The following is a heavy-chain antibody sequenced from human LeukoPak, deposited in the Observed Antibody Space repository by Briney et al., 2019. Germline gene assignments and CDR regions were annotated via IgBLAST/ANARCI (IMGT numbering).Heavy chain of an antibody. CDR3: TRSGPAAVPDNWFDA. V-gene: IGHV5-51*01. J-gene: IGHJ5*02. CDR1: GYSFTSYW. CDR2: IYPGDSDI. D-gene: IGHD2-2*01. Sequence: GESLKISCKGSGYSFTSYWIAWVRQMPGKGLEWMGIIYPGDSDIKYSPSFQGQVTMSAVKSISTAYLQWSSLKASDTAVYFCTRSGPAAVPDNWFDAWGQGTLVTVSS.